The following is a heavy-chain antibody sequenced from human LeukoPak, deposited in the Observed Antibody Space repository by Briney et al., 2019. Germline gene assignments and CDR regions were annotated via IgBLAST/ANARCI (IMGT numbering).Heavy chain of an antibody. CDR3: ARALWGCSSTSCQSGSWFDP. D-gene: IGHD2-2*01. Sequence: ASVKVSCTASGYTFTSYYMHWVRQAPGQGLEWMGIINPSGGSTSYAQTFQGRVTMTRDTSTSTVYMELSSLRSADTAVYYCARALWGCSSTSCQSGSWFDPWGQGTLVTVSS. J-gene: IGHJ5*02. V-gene: IGHV1-46*03. CDR2: INPSGGST. CDR1: GYTFTSYY.